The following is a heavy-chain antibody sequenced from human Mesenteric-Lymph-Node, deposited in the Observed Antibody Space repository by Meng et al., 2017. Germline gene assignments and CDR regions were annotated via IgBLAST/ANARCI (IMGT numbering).Heavy chain of an antibody. D-gene: IGHD4-17*01. CDR1: GGSIRNDQG. J-gene: IGHJ4*02. V-gene: IGHV4-4*02. CDR2: IYHSGRT. CDR3: TTLYGDSIS. Sequence: QVQLTGSGPGLVKPSGTLSLTCDVSGGSIRNDQGWSWVRQAPGKGLEWIGEIYHSGRTNYNPSVKSRVSMSVDKSQNHFSLRLSSVTAADTAVYYCTTLYGDSISWGQGTLVTVSS.